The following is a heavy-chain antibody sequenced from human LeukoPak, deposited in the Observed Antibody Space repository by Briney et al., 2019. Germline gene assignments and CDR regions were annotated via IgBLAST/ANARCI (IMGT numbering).Heavy chain of an antibody. CDR2: INSDESST. J-gene: IGHJ4*02. Sequence: GGPLRLSCAVSGFTFSCYWMHWVRRAPGKGLVWVLRINSDESSTDYADSMKGRFTISRENAKNTLYLQMNSLRAEDTAVYYCASGYSSDYGGNTYWGQGTLVTVSS. D-gene: IGHD4-23*01. CDR1: GFTFSCYW. V-gene: IGHV3-74*01. CDR3: ASGYSSDYGGNTY.